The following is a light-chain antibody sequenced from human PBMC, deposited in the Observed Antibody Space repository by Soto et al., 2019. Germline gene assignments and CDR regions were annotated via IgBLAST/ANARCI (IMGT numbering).Light chain of an antibody. CDR3: QQYGSSPWT. Sequence: NELTQSPATLSLSPGERATLSCRGSQSVSSSYLAWYQQKPGQAPRLLIYGASSRATGIPVRFSGSGSGTDFTLTISRLEPEDFAVYYCQQYGSSPWTFGQGTKVDIK. V-gene: IGKV3-20*01. CDR2: GAS. J-gene: IGKJ1*01. CDR1: QSVSSSY.